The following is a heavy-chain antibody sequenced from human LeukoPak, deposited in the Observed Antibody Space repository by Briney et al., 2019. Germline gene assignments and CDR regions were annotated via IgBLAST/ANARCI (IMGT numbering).Heavy chain of an antibody. CDR3: AKDERLGYCSSTSCLDDAFDI. D-gene: IGHD2-2*01. J-gene: IGHJ3*02. V-gene: IGHV3-23*01. CDR1: GFTFSSYA. Sequence: GGSLRLSCAASGFTFSSYAMSWVRQAPGKGLEWVSAISGSGGSTYYADSVKGRFTISRDNSKNTLYLQMNSLRAEDTAVYYCAKDERLGYCSSTSCLDDAFDIWGQGTMVTVSS. CDR2: ISGSGGST.